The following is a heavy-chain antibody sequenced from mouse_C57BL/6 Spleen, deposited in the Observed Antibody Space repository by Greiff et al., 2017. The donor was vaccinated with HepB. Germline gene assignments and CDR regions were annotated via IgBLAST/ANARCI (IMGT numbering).Heavy chain of an antibody. V-gene: IGHV1-76*01. CDR1: GYTFTDYY. Sequence: VQLQQSGAELVRPGASVKLSCKASGYTFTDYYINWVKQRPGQGLEWIARIYPGSGNTYYNEKFKGKATLTAEKSSSTAYMQLSSLTSEDSAVYFCARGEGDDYDDYFDYWGQGTTLTVSS. CDR2: IYPGSGNT. J-gene: IGHJ2*01. D-gene: IGHD2-4*01. CDR3: ARGEGDDYDDYFDY.